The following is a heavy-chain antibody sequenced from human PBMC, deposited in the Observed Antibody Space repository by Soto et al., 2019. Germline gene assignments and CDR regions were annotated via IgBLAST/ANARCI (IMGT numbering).Heavy chain of an antibody. Sequence: VGSLRLSCAASGFTFSNAWMSWVRQAPGKGLEWVGRIKSKTDGGTTDYAAPVKGRFTISRDDSKNTLYLQMNSLKTEDTAVYYCTTGGYSSGWYRYYFDYCGQRTLVTVSS. CDR1: GFTFSNAW. CDR2: IKSKTDGGTT. V-gene: IGHV3-15*01. CDR3: TTGGYSSGWYRYYFDY. J-gene: IGHJ4*02. D-gene: IGHD6-19*01.